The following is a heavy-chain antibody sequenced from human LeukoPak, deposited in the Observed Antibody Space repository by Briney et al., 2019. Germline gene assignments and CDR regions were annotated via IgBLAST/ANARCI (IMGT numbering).Heavy chain of an antibody. CDR3: GRTHGSQDSGAWYVFDY. V-gene: IGHV3-23*01. J-gene: IGHJ4*02. CDR2: INHLGHT. CDR1: GFTFNHYA. D-gene: IGHD6-19*01. Sequence: GGSLRLSCAACGFTFNHYAMSCVRQAPGKGLEWVSGINHLGHTFYADSVKGRFTISRDNSQNTLFLQMNSLRADDTAEDFCGRTHGSQDSGAWYVFDYWGRGTLVTVSS.